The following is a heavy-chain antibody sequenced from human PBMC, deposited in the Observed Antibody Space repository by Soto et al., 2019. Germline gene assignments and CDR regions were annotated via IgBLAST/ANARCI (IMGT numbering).Heavy chain of an antibody. Sequence: GGSLILSCAASGFTFSSYGMHWVRQAPGKGLEWVAVIWYDGSNKYYADSVKGRFTISRDNSKNTLYLQMNSLRAEDTAVYYYARDLSSGSYFPGYYFDYWGQGTLVTVSS. CDR3: ARDLSSGSYFPGYYFDY. CDR2: IWYDGSNK. V-gene: IGHV3-33*01. CDR1: GFTFSSYG. D-gene: IGHD1-26*01. J-gene: IGHJ4*02.